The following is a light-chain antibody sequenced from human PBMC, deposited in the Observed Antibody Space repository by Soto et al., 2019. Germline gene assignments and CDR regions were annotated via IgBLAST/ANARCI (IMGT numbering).Light chain of an antibody. CDR3: QQYGSSPIT. CDR1: QSVSSNY. J-gene: IGKJ5*01. CDR2: GAS. V-gene: IGKV3-20*01. Sequence: ETLMTQSPGTLSFSPGDRATLSSRASQSVSSNYLAWYQQKTGQAPRILIYGASSRDTGIPDRFSGSGSGTDFTLTISRLEPEDFSVYYCQQYGSSPITFGQGTRLEIK.